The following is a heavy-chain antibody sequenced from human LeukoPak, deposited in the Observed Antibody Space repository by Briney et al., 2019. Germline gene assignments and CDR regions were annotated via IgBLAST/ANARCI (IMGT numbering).Heavy chain of an antibody. Sequence: SETLSLTCTVSGGSIITYYWSWIRQPPGKGLEWIGYIYYSGSTNYNPSLKSRVTISVDTSKNQFSLKLSSVTAADTAVYYCARAVGGAVGYWGQGTLVTVSS. V-gene: IGHV4-59*01. CDR1: GGSIITYY. J-gene: IGHJ4*02. CDR3: ARAVGGAVGY. CDR2: IYYSGST. D-gene: IGHD1-26*01.